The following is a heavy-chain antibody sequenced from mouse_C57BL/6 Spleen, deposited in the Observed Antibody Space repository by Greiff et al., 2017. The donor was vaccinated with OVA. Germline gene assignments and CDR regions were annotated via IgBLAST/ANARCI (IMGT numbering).Heavy chain of an antibody. V-gene: IGHV1-59*01. Sequence: VQLQQPGAELVRPGTSVKLSCKASGYTFTSYWMHWVKQRPGQGLEWIVVIDPSDSYTNYNQQFTGKATLTVDTSSSTAYMQLSSLTSEDSAVYYCARGSSEGFYYAMDYWGQGTSVTVSS. D-gene: IGHD1-1*01. CDR1: GYTFTSYW. CDR2: IDPSDSYT. J-gene: IGHJ4*01. CDR3: ARGSSEGFYYAMDY.